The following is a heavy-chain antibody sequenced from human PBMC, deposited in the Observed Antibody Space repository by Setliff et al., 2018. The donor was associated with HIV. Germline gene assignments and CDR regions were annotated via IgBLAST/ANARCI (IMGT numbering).Heavy chain of an antibody. Sequence: SETLSLTCTVSGDSISNYFWNWIRQPPGKGLEWIGYIYYSGSTTYNPSLRSRVTISVDTSKNQFSLNLRSVTSADTAVYYCAGPRGDEAFDVWGQGTKVTVSS. CDR3: AGPRGDEAFDV. V-gene: IGHV4-59*01. CDR2: IYYSGST. J-gene: IGHJ3*01. CDR1: GDSISNYF. D-gene: IGHD3-10*01.